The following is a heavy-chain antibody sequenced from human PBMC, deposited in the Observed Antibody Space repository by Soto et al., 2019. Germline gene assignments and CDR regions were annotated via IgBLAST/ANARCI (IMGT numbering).Heavy chain of an antibody. J-gene: IGHJ4*02. Sequence: GSGPTLVNPTETLTLTCAVSGFSLRNSRMGVTWIRQPPGKALEWLAHIFSSDDRSYSTSLKSRLTISQDTSENQVILTMTNMAPEDSATYFCARILRALPFDFWGQGTQVTVSS. D-gene: IGHD1-26*01. CDR3: ARILRALPFDF. V-gene: IGHV2-26*01. CDR2: IFSSDDR. CDR1: GFSLRNSRMG.